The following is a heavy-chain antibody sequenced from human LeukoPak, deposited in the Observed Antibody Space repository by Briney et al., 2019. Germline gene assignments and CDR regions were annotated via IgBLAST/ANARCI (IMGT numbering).Heavy chain of an antibody. CDR2: IYYSGST. J-gene: IGHJ4*02. CDR1: GFTFSSYS. V-gene: IGHV4-59*01. CDR3: ARTRDGYNYYYFDY. Sequence: GSLRLSCAASGFTFSSYSMNWVRQPPGKGLEWIGYIYYSGSTNYNPSLKSRVTISVDTSKNQFSLKLSSVTAADTAVYYCARTRDGYNYYYFDYWGQGTLVTVSS. D-gene: IGHD5-24*01.